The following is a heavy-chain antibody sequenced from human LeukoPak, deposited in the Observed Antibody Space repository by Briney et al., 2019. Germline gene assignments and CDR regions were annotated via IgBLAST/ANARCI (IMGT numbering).Heavy chain of an antibody. V-gene: IGHV4-34*01. Sequence: SETLSLTCAAYGGSFSGYYWSWIRQPPGKGLEWIGEINHSGSTNYNPSLKSRVTISVDTSKNQFSLKLSSVTAADTAVYYCARVFRRIAAAGWFDPWGQGTLVTVSS. D-gene: IGHD6-13*01. CDR3: ARVFRRIAAAGWFDP. CDR2: INHSGST. J-gene: IGHJ5*02. CDR1: GGSFSGYY.